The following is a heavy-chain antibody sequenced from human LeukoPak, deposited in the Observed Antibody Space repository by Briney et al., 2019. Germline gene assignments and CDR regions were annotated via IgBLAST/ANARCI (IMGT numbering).Heavy chain of an antibody. V-gene: IGHV3-30*03. D-gene: IGHD3-10*01. J-gene: IGHJ4*02. CDR1: GFTFSSYS. Sequence: SGGSLRLSCAASGFTFSSYSMNWVRQAPGKGLEWVAVISYDGSNKYYADSVKGRFTISRDNSKNTLYLQMNSLRAEDTAVYYCAREASGSSWTPYYFDYWGQGTLVTVSS. CDR3: AREASGSSWTPYYFDY. CDR2: ISYDGSNK.